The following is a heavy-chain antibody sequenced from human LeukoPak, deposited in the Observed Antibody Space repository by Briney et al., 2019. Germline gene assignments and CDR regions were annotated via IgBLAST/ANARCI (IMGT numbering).Heavy chain of an antibody. CDR1: SGSISTSNYY. V-gene: IGHV4-39*07. Sequence: SETLSLTCTVSSGSISTSNYYWSWIRQPPGKGLEWIGEINRSGSTNYNPSLKSRVTISVDTSKNQFSLKLSSVTAADTAVYYCARSIPITMIVVVILGPGAFDIWGQGTMVTVSS. J-gene: IGHJ3*02. CDR2: INRSGST. D-gene: IGHD3-22*01. CDR3: ARSIPITMIVVVILGPGAFDI.